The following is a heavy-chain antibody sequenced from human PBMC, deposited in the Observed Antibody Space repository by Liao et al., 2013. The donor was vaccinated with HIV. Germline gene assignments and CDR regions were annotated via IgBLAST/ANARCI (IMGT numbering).Heavy chain of an antibody. CDR1: GGSISSSSYY. CDR2: IYYSGST. Sequence: QVQLQESGPGLVKPSETLSLTCTVSGGSISSSSYYWGWIRQPPGKGLEWIGSIYYSGSTNYNPSLKSRVTISVDTSKNQFSLKLSSVTAADTAVYYCARGSIAARHRNWGQGTLVTVSS. V-gene: IGHV4-39*07. CDR3: ARGSIAARHRN. D-gene: IGHD6-6*01. J-gene: IGHJ4*02.